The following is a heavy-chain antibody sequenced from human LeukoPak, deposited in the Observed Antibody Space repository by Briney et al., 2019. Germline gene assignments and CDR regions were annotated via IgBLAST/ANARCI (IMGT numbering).Heavy chain of an antibody. CDR1: GGSFGGYY. J-gene: IGHJ3*02. Sequence: PSETRSLTCAVYGGSFGGYYWRWVRQPPGKGREWIGEINHSGSTHYNPPLKSPLTISVYTSKNQFPLKLSSVTAADTSVYYCARWYAFDIWGQGTMVTVSS. D-gene: IGHD4-23*01. CDR2: INHSGST. V-gene: IGHV4-34*01. CDR3: ARWYAFDI.